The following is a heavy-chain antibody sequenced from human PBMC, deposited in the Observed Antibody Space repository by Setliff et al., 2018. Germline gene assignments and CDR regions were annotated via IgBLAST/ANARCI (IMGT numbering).Heavy chain of an antibody. CDR3: AKERYFDWFFED. D-gene: IGHD3-9*01. CDR1: GGSIRSGSFY. CDR2: VHASGSP. Sequence: LSLTCTVSGGSIRSGSFYWSWIRQSAEKGLEWIGRVHASGSPNYNPSFKGRVTISLDTSTNQFSLNLNSVTAADTAVYYCAKERYFDWFFEDWGHGTLVTVSS. J-gene: IGHJ4*01. V-gene: IGHV4-61*02.